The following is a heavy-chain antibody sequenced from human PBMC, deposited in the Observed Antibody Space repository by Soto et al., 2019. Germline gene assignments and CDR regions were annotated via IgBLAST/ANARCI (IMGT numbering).Heavy chain of an antibody. V-gene: IGHV1-3*01. CDR1: GYTFTSYA. CDR2: INAGNGNT. CDR3: AGEVVYCGSASSRPYCGMAV. Sequence: QVQLVQSGAEVKKPGASVKVSCKASGYTFTSYAIHWVRQAPGQRLESMGWINAGNGNTKSSQKFQGRVTITRDTSASTASMELGSLRSEGTAVYYWAGEVVYCGSASSRPYCGMAVWGQGSTVTASS. J-gene: IGHJ6*02. D-gene: IGHD3-10*01.